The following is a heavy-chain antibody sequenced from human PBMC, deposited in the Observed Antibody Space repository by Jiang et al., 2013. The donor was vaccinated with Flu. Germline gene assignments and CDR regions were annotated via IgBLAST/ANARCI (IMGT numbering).Heavy chain of an antibody. Sequence: GPGLVKPSETLSLTCTVSGGSISSYYWSWIRQPPGKGLEWIGYIYYSGSTNYNPSLKSRVTISVDTSKNQFSLKLSSVTAADTAVYYCARIYRGDYGGNSEAWFDPWGQGTLVTVSS. D-gene: IGHD4-23*01. CDR2: IYYSGST. CDR1: GGSISSYY. V-gene: IGHV4-59*01. CDR3: ARIYRGDYGGNSEAWFDP. J-gene: IGHJ5*02.